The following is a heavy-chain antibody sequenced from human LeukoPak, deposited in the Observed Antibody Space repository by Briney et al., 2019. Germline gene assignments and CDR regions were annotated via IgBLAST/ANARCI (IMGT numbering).Heavy chain of an antibody. V-gene: IGHV1-8*01. CDR3: ARGLYCSSTSCYTSKYYYYYYGMDV. CDR2: MNPNSGNT. J-gene: IGHJ6*02. Sequence: GASVTVSCKASGYTFTSYDINWVRQATGQGLEWMGWMNPNSGNTGYAQKFQGRVTMTRNTSISTAYMELSSLRSEDTAVYYCARGLYCSSTSCYTSKYYYYYYGMDVWGQGTTVTVSS. CDR1: GYTFTSYD. D-gene: IGHD2-2*02.